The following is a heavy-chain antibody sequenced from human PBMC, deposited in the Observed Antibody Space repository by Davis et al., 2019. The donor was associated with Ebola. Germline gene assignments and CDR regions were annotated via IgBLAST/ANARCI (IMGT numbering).Heavy chain of an antibody. J-gene: IGHJ4*02. CDR1: GFSSSSYA. CDR3: ARDVGRDPIDY. CDR2: ISSSSSYI. V-gene: IGHV3-21*01. D-gene: IGHD5-24*01. Sequence: GGCLRPSCAASGFSSSSYAMSWVRQAPGKGLEWVSSISSSSSYIYYTDSVKGRFTISRDNAKNSLYLQMNSLRAEDTAVYYCARDVGRDPIDYWGQGTLVTVSS.